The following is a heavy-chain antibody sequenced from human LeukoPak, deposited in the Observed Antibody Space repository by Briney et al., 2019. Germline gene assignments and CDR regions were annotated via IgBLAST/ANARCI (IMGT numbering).Heavy chain of an antibody. CDR3: AKSRSGSANWALQIFDN. J-gene: IGHJ4*02. V-gene: IGHV3-30*02. CDR1: GFTFSSYG. CDR2: IRYDGSNK. D-gene: IGHD1-1*01. Sequence: GGSLRLSCAASGFTFSSYGMHWVRQAPGKGLEWAAFIRYDGSNKYYADSVKGRFTISRDNSKNSLFVQMNSPRAEDTAVYFCAKSRSGSANWALQIFDNWGQGTLVTVSS.